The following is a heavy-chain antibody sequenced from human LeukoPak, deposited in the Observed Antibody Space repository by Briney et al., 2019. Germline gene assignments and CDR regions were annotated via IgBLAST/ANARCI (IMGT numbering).Heavy chain of an antibody. J-gene: IGHJ3*02. CDR3: ARDFELLSAPDAFDI. CDR1: GYTFTSYG. Sequence: ASVTVSCKASGYTFTSYGISWVRQAPGQGLEWMGWISAYNGNTNYAQKLQGRVTMTTDTSTSTAYMELRSLRSDDTAVYYCARDFELLSAPDAFDIWGQGTMVTVSS. D-gene: IGHD2-2*01. V-gene: IGHV1-18*01. CDR2: ISAYNGNT.